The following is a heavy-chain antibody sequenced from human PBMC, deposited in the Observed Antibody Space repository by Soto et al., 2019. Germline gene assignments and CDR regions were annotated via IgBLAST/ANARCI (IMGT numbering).Heavy chain of an antibody. CDR2: IRSKAYGGTT. Sequence: PVGSLRLSCTASGFTFGDYAMRWVRQALGKGLEWVGFIRSKAYGGTTEYAASVKGRFTISRDDSKSIAYLQMNSLKTEDTAVYYCARLSGSYSGYFDYWGQGTLGTVSS. CDR1: GFTFGDYA. D-gene: IGHD1-26*01. CDR3: ARLSGSYSGYFDY. J-gene: IGHJ4*02. V-gene: IGHV3-49*04.